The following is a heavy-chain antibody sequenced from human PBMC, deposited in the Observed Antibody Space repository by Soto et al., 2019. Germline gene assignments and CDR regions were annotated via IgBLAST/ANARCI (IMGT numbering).Heavy chain of an antibody. CDR2: ISHDGINK. J-gene: IGHJ5*02. Sequence: QVRLVESGGGVVQPGRSLRLSCTASGFSFSSYAMYWFRQPPGKGLEGVAVISHDGINKHYADSVKGRVTVSRDNSSHSLDLHLNSLRGEDTAMYYCARDMYSSDYFVKWFEPWGQGTLVTVSS. CDR3: ARDMYSSDYFVKWFEP. D-gene: IGHD6-19*01. V-gene: IGHV3-30-3*01. CDR1: GFSFSSYA.